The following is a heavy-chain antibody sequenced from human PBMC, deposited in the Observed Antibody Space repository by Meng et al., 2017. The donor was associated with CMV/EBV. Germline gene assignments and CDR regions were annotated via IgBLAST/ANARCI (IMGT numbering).Heavy chain of an antibody. Sequence: GGSLRLSCAASGFTFDDYGMSWVRQAPGKGLEWVSGINWNGDSTGYADFVKGRFTISRDNAKKSLYLQMNSLRAEDTALYYCAKVGSGSYWYYFDYWGQGTLVTVSS. CDR3: AKVGSGSYWYYFDY. V-gene: IGHV3-20*04. J-gene: IGHJ4*02. D-gene: IGHD1-26*01. CDR2: INWNGDST. CDR1: GFTFDDYG.